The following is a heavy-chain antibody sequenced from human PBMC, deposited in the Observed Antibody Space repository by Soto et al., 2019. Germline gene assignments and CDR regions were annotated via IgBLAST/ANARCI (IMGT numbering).Heavy chain of an antibody. CDR2: IYYSGRT. V-gene: IGHV4-39*01. D-gene: IGHD2-21*02. Sequence: SETLSLTCIVSGGSISSSSYYWGWIRQPPGKGLEWIGSIYYSGRTYYNPSFKSRVTISIDTSKNQFSLKLSSVTATDTAVYYCARQRTTVVTQAYFDHWGQGALVTVSS. J-gene: IGHJ4*02. CDR1: GGSISSSSYY. CDR3: ARQRTTVVTQAYFDH.